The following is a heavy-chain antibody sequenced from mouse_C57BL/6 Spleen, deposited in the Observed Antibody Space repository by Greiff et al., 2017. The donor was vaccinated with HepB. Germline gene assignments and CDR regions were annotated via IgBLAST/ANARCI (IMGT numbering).Heavy chain of an antibody. J-gene: IGHJ2*01. CDR3: ARGGDAGVFDY. CDR2: IHPDSGST. V-gene: IGHV1-64*01. CDR1: GYTFTSYW. Sequence: QVQLQQPGAELVKPGASVKLSCKASGYTFTSYWMHWVKQRPGQGLEWIGMIHPDSGSTNYNEKFKSKATLTVDKSSSTAYMQLSSLTSEDSAVYYCARGGDAGVFDYWGQGTTLTVSS. D-gene: IGHD3-3*01.